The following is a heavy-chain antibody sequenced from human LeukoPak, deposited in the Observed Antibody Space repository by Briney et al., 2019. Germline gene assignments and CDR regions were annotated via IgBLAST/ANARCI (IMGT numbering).Heavy chain of an antibody. D-gene: IGHD2-2*01. CDR2: IIPIFGTA. CDR3: ARATFHCSSTSCYPSDYYYYMDV. J-gene: IGHJ6*03. CDR1: GGTFSSYA. V-gene: IGHV1-69*13. Sequence: SVKVSCKASGGTFSSYAISWVRQAPGQGLEWMGGIIPIFGTANYAQKFQGRVTITADESTSTAYMELNSLRSEDTAVYYCARATFHCSSTSCYPSDYYYYMDVWGKGTTVTVSS.